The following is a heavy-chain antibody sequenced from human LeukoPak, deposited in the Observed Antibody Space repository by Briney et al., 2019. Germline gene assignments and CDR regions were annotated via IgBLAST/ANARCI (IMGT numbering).Heavy chain of an antibody. Sequence: SETLSLTCTVSGGSISSGSYYWSWIRQPAGKGLEWIGRIYTSGSTNYNPSLKSRVTISVDTSKNQFSLKLSSVTAADTAVYYCAREARYYGSGSYYGQNWFDPWGQGTLVTVSS. CDR2: IYTSGST. J-gene: IGHJ5*02. V-gene: IGHV4-61*02. D-gene: IGHD3-10*01. CDR1: GGSISSGSYY. CDR3: AREARYYGSGSYYGQNWFDP.